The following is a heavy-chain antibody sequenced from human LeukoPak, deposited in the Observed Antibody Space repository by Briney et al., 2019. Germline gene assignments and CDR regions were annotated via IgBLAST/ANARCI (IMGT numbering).Heavy chain of an antibody. V-gene: IGHV3-23*01. CDR2: VNDNGGGT. CDR1: GFIFRNYG. D-gene: IGHD6-13*01. CDR3: AREPYSSSWYYFDY. J-gene: IGHJ4*02. Sequence: PGGSVRLSCGASGFIFRNYGMSWVRQAPGEGLEWVSGVNDNGGGTYYADSVKGRFTISRDNSKNMLYLQINSLRAEDTAVYYCAREPYSSSWYYFDYWGQGTLVTVSS.